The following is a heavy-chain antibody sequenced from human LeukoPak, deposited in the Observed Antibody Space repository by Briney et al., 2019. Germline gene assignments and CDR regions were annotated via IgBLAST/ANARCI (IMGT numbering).Heavy chain of an antibody. CDR3: ARAAYSYGSNWFDP. CDR2: IYYSGST. J-gene: IGHJ5*02. CDR1: GGSIRNYY. D-gene: IGHD5-18*01. V-gene: IGHV4-59*01. Sequence: SETLSLTCTVSGVSGGSIRNYYWSWIRQPPGKGLEWIGYIYYSGSTNYNPSLKSRVTISVDTSKNQFSLKLSSVTAADTAVYYCARAAYSYGSNWFDPWGQGTLVTVSS.